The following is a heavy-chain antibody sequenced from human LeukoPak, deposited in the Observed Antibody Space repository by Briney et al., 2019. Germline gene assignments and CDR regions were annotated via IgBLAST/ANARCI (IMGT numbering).Heavy chain of an antibody. Sequence: GGSLRLSCAASGFTFSSYAIHWVRQAPGKGLEWVAVISYDGSNKYYADSAKGRFTMSRDNSKNTLYLQMDSLRAEDTAVYYCATGANVLRYFDWLFTPAYYWGQGTLVTVSS. D-gene: IGHD3-9*01. CDR2: ISYDGSNK. J-gene: IGHJ4*02. V-gene: IGHV3-30*04. CDR3: ATGANVLRYFDWLFTPAYY. CDR1: GFTFSSYA.